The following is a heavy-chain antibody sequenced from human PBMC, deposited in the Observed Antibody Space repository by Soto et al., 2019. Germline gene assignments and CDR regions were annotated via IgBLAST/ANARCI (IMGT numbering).Heavy chain of an antibody. CDR2: IYYSGST. V-gene: IGHV4-39*01. Sequence: QLQLQESGPGLVKPSETLSLTCTVSGGSISSSSYYWGWIRQPPGKGLEWIGSIYYSGSTYYNPSLKSRVTISVDTSKNPFSLKLSSVTAADTAVYYCASGGTAMATYYYYGMDVWGQGTTVTVSS. D-gene: IGHD5-18*01. CDR3: ASGGTAMATYYYYGMDV. CDR1: GGSISSSSYY. J-gene: IGHJ6*02.